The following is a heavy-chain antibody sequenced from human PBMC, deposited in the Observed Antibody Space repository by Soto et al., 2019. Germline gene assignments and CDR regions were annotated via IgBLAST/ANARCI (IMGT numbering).Heavy chain of an antibody. CDR2: IYYSGST. V-gene: IGHV4-30-4*01. CDR3: ARDAIGYGSGRGNHWVDP. Sequence: PSETLSLTCTVSGGSISSGGYFWSWIRQPPGKGLEWIGYIYYSGSTFYDPSFRSRVTMSVDTSNNQFSLRLTSVTAADTAVYYCARDAIGYGSGRGNHWVDPWAQGALVTVSS. J-gene: IGHJ5*02. CDR1: GGSISSGGYF. D-gene: IGHD3-10*01.